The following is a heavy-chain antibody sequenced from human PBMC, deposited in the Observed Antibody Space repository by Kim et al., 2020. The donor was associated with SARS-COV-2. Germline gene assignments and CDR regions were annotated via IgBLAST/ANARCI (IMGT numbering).Heavy chain of an antibody. CDR1: RFTFSSYH. J-gene: IGHJ6*02. CDR3: ARFHGNGLAV. V-gene: IGHV3-21*01. Sequence: GGSLRLSCAASRFTFSSYHMSWVRQAPGKSLEWVSAISVSGTNIYYADSVRGRFTISRDNAKDSLSLQMNSLRAEDTGVYYCARFHGNGLAVWGQRTKV. CDR2: ISVSGTNI.